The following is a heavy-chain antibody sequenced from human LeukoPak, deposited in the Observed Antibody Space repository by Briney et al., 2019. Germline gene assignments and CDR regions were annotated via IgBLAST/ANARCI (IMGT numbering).Heavy chain of an antibody. J-gene: IGHJ4*02. CDR2: FVPSVDVA. Sequence: GASVKVSCKASRGTFPNYDISWVRQAPRQGLEWMGRFVPSVDVANYSPKFRGRVTITADKSTTTVFMELSSLRSEDTAVYYCATLCSGGFCYIDYWGQGILVTVSS. CDR1: RGTFPNYD. D-gene: IGHD2-15*01. V-gene: IGHV1-69*04. CDR3: ATLCSGGFCYIDY.